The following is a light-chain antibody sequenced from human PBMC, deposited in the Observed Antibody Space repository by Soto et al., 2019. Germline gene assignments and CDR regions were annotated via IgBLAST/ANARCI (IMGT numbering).Light chain of an antibody. CDR2: DTS. J-gene: IGKJ4*01. CDR3: QPYNNWPLT. CDR1: QGIGDT. Sequence: VMKQSLAALSVYKGEGATLSCRASQGIGDTLAWYQHKPGQTPRLLIYDTSTRATGVPTRFSGSRSGAEFTLTINSLQSEDFAVYYCQPYNNWPLTFGGGTKVDIK. V-gene: IGKV3-15*01.